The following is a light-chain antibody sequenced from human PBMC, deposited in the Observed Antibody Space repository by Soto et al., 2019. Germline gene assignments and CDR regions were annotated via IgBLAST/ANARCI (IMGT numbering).Light chain of an antibody. Sequence: DIQMTQSPSTLSASVGDRVTITCRASQSISSWLAWYQKKQGKAPNILIYKASSLESGVPSRFSGSVYGTEFTLTISSLQPDDFATYYCQQYNSYPWTLGQGTKVEIK. J-gene: IGKJ1*01. V-gene: IGKV1-5*03. CDR3: QQYNSYPWT. CDR1: QSISSW. CDR2: KAS.